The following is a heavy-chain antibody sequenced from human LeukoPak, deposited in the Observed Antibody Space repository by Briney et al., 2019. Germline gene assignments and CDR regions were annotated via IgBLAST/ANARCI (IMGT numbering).Heavy chain of an antibody. Sequence: ASVKVTCKASGYTFTSYGISWVRQAPGQGLEWMGWVSAYNGNTNYAQKLQGRVTMTTDTSTSTAYMELRSLRSDDTAVYYCARDVVATTNYGMDVWGQGTTVTVSS. CDR2: VSAYNGNT. D-gene: IGHD5-12*01. CDR1: GYTFTSYG. CDR3: ARDVVATTNYGMDV. V-gene: IGHV1-18*01. J-gene: IGHJ6*02.